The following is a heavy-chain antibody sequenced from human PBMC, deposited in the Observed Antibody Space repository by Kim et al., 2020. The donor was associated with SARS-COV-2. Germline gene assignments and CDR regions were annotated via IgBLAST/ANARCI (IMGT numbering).Heavy chain of an antibody. CDR1: GDSVSSGGYY. CDR3: ARGNGFGYLLSWFDP. J-gene: IGHJ5*02. CDR2: ITSSGST. D-gene: IGHD3-10*01. Sequence: SETLSLTCTVSGDSVSSGGYYWSWIRHHPGKGLEYIGCITSSGSTYYNPSLKSRVTISADTSNDQFSLKLTSVTAADTAVYYCARGNGFGYLLSWFDPWGQGTLFTFSS. V-gene: IGHV4-31*03.